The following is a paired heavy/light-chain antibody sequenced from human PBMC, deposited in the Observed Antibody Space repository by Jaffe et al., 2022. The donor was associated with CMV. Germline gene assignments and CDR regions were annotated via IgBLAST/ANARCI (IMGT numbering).Heavy chain of an antibody. D-gene: IGHD4-17*01. CDR3: ASTPKEDYGDYHFHY. CDR1: GGSISSGDW. V-gene: IGHV4-4*02. J-gene: IGHJ4*02. CDR2: IYYSGNT. Sequence: QVQLQESGPGLVKPSETLSLTCGVSGGSISSGDWCSWVRQTPGKGLEWIGEIYYSGNTNYNPSLKSRVTISVDKSKNQFSLKLSSVTAADTAVYYCASTPKEDYGDYHFHYWGQGTPVTVSS.
Light chain of an antibody. Sequence: QSVLTQPPSVSGAPGQRVTISCTGSSSNIGAGYDVHWYQQIPGRAPKFFVYANTNRASGVPARFSGSKSGTSASLAITGLQAEDEADYYCQSYDSSLSGPVFGGGTKLTVL. CDR3: QSYDSSLSGPV. J-gene: IGLJ2*01. CDR2: ANT. V-gene: IGLV1-40*01. CDR1: SSNIGAGYD.